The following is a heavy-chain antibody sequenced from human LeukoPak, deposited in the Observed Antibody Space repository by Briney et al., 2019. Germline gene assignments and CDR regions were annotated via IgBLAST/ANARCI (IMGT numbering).Heavy chain of an antibody. J-gene: IGHJ4*02. D-gene: IGHD6-19*01. V-gene: IGHV5-51*01. Sequence: GESLKISCKGSGYSFTNYWISWVRQMPGKGLEWMGIIYPGDSDTRYSPSFQGQVTISADKSISTAYLQWSSLKASDTAMYYCARHGVAGDYYFDYWGQGTLVTVSS. CDR2: IYPGDSDT. CDR1: GYSFTNYW. CDR3: ARHGVAGDYYFDY.